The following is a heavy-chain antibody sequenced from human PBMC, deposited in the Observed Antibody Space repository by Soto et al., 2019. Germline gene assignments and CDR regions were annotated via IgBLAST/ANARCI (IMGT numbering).Heavy chain of an antibody. CDR2: ISYDGSNK. CDR3: AREGGITIFGVVNRYYYYGMDV. V-gene: IGHV3-30-3*01. J-gene: IGHJ6*02. Sequence: QVQLVESGGGVVQPGRSLRLSCAASGFTFSSYATHWVRQAPGKGLEWVAVISYDGSNKYYADSVKGRFTISRDNSKNTLYLQMNSLRAEDTAVYYCAREGGITIFGVVNRYYYYGMDVWGQGTTVTVSS. D-gene: IGHD3-3*01. CDR1: GFTFSSYA.